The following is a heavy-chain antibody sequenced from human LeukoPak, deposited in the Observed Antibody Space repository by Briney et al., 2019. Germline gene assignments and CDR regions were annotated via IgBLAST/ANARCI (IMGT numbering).Heavy chain of an antibody. CDR2: ISAYKGNT. CDR1: GYTFTSYD. Sequence: GASVKVSCKASGYTFTSYDINWVRQATGQGLEWRGWISAYKGNTNYAQKLQGRVTMTTDTSTSTAYMELRRLRSDDTAVYYCARPNYYDSSGYYYEAFDIWGQGTMVSVSS. V-gene: IGHV1-18*01. J-gene: IGHJ3*02. CDR3: ARPNYYDSSGYYYEAFDI. D-gene: IGHD3-22*01.